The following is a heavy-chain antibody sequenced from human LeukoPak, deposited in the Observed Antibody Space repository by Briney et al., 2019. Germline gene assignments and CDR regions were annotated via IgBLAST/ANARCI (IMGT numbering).Heavy chain of an antibody. CDR3: ASAVWGSIDY. V-gene: IGHV3-7*01. D-gene: IGHD7-27*01. J-gene: IGHJ4*02. CDR2: IRPDANEG. Sequence: GGSLRLSCAASGFTFSHYWMAWGREAPGKGLEWVAMIRPDANEGSYVESVKGRFTISRDNAKNSLYLQLNCLRAEDTAVYFSASAVWGSIDYWGQGALVTVSS. CDR1: GFTFSHYW.